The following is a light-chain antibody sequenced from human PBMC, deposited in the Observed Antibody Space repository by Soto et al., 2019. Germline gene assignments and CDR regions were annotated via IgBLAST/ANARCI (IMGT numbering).Light chain of an antibody. CDR1: SSDVGGYNY. J-gene: IGLJ2*01. CDR3: RSYAGSNNVV. V-gene: IGLV2-8*01. Sequence: QSVLTQPPSASGSPGQSVTISCTGTSSDVGGYNYVSWYQQHPGKAPKLMIYEVSKRPSGVPDRFSGSKSDNTASLTVSGLQAEDEADYYCRSYAGSNNVVFGGGTKLTVL. CDR2: EVS.